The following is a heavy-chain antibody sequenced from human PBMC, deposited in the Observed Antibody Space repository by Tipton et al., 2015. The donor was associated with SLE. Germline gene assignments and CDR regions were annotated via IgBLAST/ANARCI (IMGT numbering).Heavy chain of an antibody. V-gene: IGHV3-30*18. J-gene: IGHJ6*02. CDR3: AKDIVATTPIYGMDV. D-gene: IGHD5-12*01. Sequence: SLRLSCAASGFTFSSYSMNWVRQAPGKGPEWVAVIWYDGSNKYYADSVKGRFTISRDNSKNTLYLQMNSLRAEDTAVYYCAKDIVATTPIYGMDVWGQGTTVTVSS. CDR1: GFTFSSYS. CDR2: IWYDGSNK.